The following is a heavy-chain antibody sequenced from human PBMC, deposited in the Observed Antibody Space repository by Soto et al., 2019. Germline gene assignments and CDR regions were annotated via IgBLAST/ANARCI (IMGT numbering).Heavy chain of an antibody. Sequence: PGELLKICYQAAGYTFATYWIGWVRQMPGKGLEWMGIIHPGDSDTKYSPSFKGQVTISADMSISTAYLQWSSLKASDTAMYYCARRGGYYYGLDVWGQGTTVTVSS. D-gene: IGHD3-3*01. V-gene: IGHV5-51*01. CDR2: IHPGDSDT. J-gene: IGHJ6*02. CDR3: ARRGGYYYGLDV. CDR1: GYTFATYW.